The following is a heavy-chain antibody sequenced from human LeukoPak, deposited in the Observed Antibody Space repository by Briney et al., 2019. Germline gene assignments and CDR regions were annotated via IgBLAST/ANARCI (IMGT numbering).Heavy chain of an antibody. D-gene: IGHD6-13*01. Sequence: GGSLRLSCAASGFTFSRYGMHWVRQTPGKGLEWVSAISGSGGSTYYADSVKGRFTISRDNSKNTLYLQMNSLRAEDTAVYYCAKDLSSSSRYYYYMDVWGKGTTVTISS. J-gene: IGHJ6*03. CDR1: GFTFSRYG. V-gene: IGHV3-23*01. CDR2: ISGSGGST. CDR3: AKDLSSSSRYYYYMDV.